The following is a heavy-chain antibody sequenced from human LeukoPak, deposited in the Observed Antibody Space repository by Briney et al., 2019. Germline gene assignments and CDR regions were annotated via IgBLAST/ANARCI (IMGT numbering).Heavy chain of an antibody. V-gene: IGHV1-8*01. D-gene: IGHD5-12*01. CDR3: ARLGYSGIAGSFDY. Sequence: ASVRVSCKPSGYTFTSYDINWVRQATGQGLEWMGWMNRNSGNTGYAKKFQGRVTMTRNTSISTAYMELSSLRSEDTAVYYCARLGYSGIAGSFDYWGQGTLVTVSS. CDR2: MNRNSGNT. CDR1: GYTFTSYD. J-gene: IGHJ4*02.